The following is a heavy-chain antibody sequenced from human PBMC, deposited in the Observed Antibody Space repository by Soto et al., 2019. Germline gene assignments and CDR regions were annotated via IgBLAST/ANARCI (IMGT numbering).Heavy chain of an antibody. CDR2: INPNSGGT. D-gene: IGHD3-10*01. V-gene: IGHV1-2*04. CDR1: GYTFTGYY. Sequence: ASVKVSCKASGYTFTGYYMHWVRQAPGQGLEWMGWINPNSGGTNYAQKFQGWVTMTRDTSISTAYMELSRLRSDDTAVYYCARAGRAAHYYYYGMDVWGQGTTVTV. CDR3: ARAGRAAHYYYYGMDV. J-gene: IGHJ6*02.